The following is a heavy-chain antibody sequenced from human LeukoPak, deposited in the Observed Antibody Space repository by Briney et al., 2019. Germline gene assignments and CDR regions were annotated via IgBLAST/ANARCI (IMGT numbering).Heavy chain of an antibody. V-gene: IGHV4-61*02. CDR2: MYSSGST. D-gene: IGHD5-18*01. CDR3: ARAGGYSYGYDHYYYMDV. Sequence: SETLSLTCTVSGGSISSGTYYWSWIRQPAGKGLEWIGRMYSSGSTNYNPSLKSRVTISADTSKNQFSLKLSSVTAADTAVYYCARAGGYSYGYDHYYYMDVWGKGTTVTVSS. J-gene: IGHJ6*03. CDR1: GGSISSGTYY.